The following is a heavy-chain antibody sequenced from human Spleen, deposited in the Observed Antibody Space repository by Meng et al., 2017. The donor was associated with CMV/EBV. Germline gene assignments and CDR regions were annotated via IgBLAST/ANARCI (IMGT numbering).Heavy chain of an antibody. V-gene: IGHV3-23*01. CDR3: ARDRQPGYVGVVFDI. Sequence: GESLKISCAASGFTFSGYAMNWVRQSPEKGLECVSSIIGSGVDTYYAASVKGRFTVSRDNAKNSVYLQMNSLRAEDTAVYFCARDRQPGYVGVVFDIWGQGTTVTVSS. CDR1: GFTFSGYA. D-gene: IGHD3-16*01. J-gene: IGHJ3*02. CDR2: IIGSGVDT.